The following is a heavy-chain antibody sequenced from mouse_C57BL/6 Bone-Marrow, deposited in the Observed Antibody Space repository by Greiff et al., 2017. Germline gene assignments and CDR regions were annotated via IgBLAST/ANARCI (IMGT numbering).Heavy chain of an antibody. D-gene: IGHD3-1*01. CDR2: ISSGGSYT. CDR1: GFTFSSYG. J-gene: IGHJ3*01. Sequence: EVKLVESGGDLVKPGGSLKLSCAASGFTFSSYGMSWVRQTPDKRLEWVATISSGGSYTYYPDSVKGRFTISRDNAKNTLYLQMSSLKSEDTAMYYCARHRGRVLAYWGQGTLVTVSA. V-gene: IGHV5-6*02. CDR3: ARHRGRVLAY.